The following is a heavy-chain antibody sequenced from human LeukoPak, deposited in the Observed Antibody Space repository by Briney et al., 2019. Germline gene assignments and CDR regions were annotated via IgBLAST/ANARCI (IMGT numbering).Heavy chain of an antibody. CDR1: GGSISSYY. J-gene: IGHJ5*02. V-gene: IGHV4-4*07. CDR3: ARDRIQIGYGSRSEWFDP. CDR2: IYTSGST. Sequence: SETLSLTCTAAGGSISSYYWSWIRQPAGKGLEWIGRIYTSGSTNYNPSLKSRVTMSVDTSKNQFSLKLSSVTAADTAVYYCARDRIQIGYGSRSEWFDPWGQGTLVTVSS. D-gene: IGHD3-10*01.